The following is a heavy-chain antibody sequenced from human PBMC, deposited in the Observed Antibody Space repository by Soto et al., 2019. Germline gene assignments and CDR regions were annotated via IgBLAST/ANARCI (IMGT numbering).Heavy chain of an antibody. Sequence: SETLSLTCTVSGGSISSGGYYWSWIRQHPGKGLEWIGYIYYSGSTYYNPSLKSRVTISVDTSKNQFSLKLSSVTAADTAVYHCARLREYCSSTSCYAGRDAFDIWGQGTMVTVSS. J-gene: IGHJ3*02. CDR1: GGSISSGGYY. CDR3: ARLREYCSSTSCYAGRDAFDI. V-gene: IGHV4-31*03. D-gene: IGHD2-2*01. CDR2: IYYSGST.